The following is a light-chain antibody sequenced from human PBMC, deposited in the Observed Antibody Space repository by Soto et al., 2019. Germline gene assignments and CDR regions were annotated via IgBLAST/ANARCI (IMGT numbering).Light chain of an antibody. V-gene: IGLV1-40*01. J-gene: IGLJ1*01. CDR1: SSNIGAGYV. CDR3: QSSDSSLSYV. Sequence: QSVLTQPSSVSGSPGQRVTISCTGSSSNIGAGYVVNWYQQLPGTAPKLLIYGNSNRPSGVPDRFSGSKSGTAASLAITGLDAEDDADYYCQSSDSSLSYVFGTGTKLTVL. CDR2: GNS.